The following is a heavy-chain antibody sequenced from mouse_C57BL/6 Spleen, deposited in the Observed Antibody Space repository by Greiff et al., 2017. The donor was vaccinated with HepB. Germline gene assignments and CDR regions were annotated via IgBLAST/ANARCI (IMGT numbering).Heavy chain of an antibody. Sequence: LVESGAELVRPGASVTLSCKASGYTFTDYEMHWVKQTPVHGLEWIGAIDPETGGTAYNQKFKGKAILTADKSSSTAYMELRSLTSEDSAVYYCTRRGLLYYFDYWGQGTTLTVSS. D-gene: IGHD1-1*01. V-gene: IGHV1-15*01. CDR2: IDPETGGT. CDR1: GYTFTDYE. CDR3: TRRGLLYYFDY. J-gene: IGHJ2*01.